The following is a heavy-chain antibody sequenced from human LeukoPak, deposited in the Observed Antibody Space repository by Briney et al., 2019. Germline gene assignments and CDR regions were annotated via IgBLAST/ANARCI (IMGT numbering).Heavy chain of an antibody. J-gene: IGHJ4*02. V-gene: IGHV3-23*01. CDR3: AREKGRGVISPYYDY. D-gene: IGHD3-10*01. CDR1: GFTFSSYG. Sequence: GGTLRLSCAASGFTFSSYGMSWVRQAPGKGLEWVSAISATGGTTYYADSVKGRSTISRDNSKNTLALQMNSLRAEDTAVYYCAREKGRGVISPYYDYWGQGTLVTVSS. CDR2: ISATGGTT.